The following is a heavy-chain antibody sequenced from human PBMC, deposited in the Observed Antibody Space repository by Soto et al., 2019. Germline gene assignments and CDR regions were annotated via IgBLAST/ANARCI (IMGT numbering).Heavy chain of an antibody. V-gene: IGHV1-24*01. CDR1: GYTLTELS. J-gene: IGHJ4*02. CDR3: ATVFRARVAPPQDY. Sequence: GASVKVSCKVSGYTLTELSMHWVRQAPGKGLEWMGGFDPEDGETIYAQKFQGRVTMTEDTSTDTAYMELSSLRSEDTAVYYCATVFRARVAPPQDYWGQGTLVTVSS. CDR2: FDPEDGET. D-gene: IGHD2-15*01.